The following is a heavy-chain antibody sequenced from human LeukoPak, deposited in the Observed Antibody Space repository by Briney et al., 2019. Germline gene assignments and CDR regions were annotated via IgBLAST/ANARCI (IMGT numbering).Heavy chain of an antibody. J-gene: IGHJ4*02. CDR3: ARDRSYGGNFCFAY. Sequence: GRSLRLSCAASGFTFSSYAMHWVRQAPGKGLEWVAVISYDGSNKYYADSVKGRFTISRDNSKNTLYLQMNSLRAEDTAVYYCARDRSYGGNFCFAYWGQGTLVTVSS. D-gene: IGHD4-23*01. CDR1: GFTFSSYA. CDR2: ISYDGSNK. V-gene: IGHV3-30-3*01.